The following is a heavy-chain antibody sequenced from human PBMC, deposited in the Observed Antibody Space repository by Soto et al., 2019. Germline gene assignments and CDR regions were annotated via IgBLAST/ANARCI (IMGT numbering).Heavy chain of an antibody. J-gene: IGHJ3*02. D-gene: IGHD5-18*01. CDR1: GGSISSYY. CDR2: IYYSGST. CDR3: ANYPPRGYSYGGYAFDI. V-gene: IGHV4-59*08. Sequence: QVQLQESGPGLVKPSETLSLTCTVSGGSISSYYWSWIRQPPGKGLEWIGYIYYSGSTNYNPSLKSRVTISVETSKNQFSLKLSSVTAADTAVYYCANYPPRGYSYGGYAFDIWGQGTMVTVSS.